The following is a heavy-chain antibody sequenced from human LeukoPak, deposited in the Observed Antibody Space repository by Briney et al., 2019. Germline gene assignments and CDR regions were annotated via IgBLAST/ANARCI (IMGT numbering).Heavy chain of an antibody. J-gene: IGHJ5*02. CDR1: GGSISSYY. V-gene: IGHV4-59*01. D-gene: IGHD6-13*01. Sequence: SETLSLTCTVSGGSISSYYWSWLRQPPGKGLEWIGYIYYSGSTNYNPSLKSRVTISVDTSQNQFSLKLSSVTAADTAVYYCARVGIAAAGTFDPWGQGTLSPSPQ. CDR3: ARVGIAAAGTFDP. CDR2: IYYSGST.